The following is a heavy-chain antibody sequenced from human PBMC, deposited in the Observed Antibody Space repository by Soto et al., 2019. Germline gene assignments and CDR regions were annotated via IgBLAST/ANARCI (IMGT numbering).Heavy chain of an antibody. J-gene: IGHJ4*02. D-gene: IGHD1-1*01. V-gene: IGHV4-59*01. Sequence: SETLSLTCTVSGGSITTYYWSWIRQPPGKGLEWIGNIYYSGTTNYNPSLKSRVTISVDTSKNQFSLKLRSVTAADTAVYYCARTGGTAGTIGTFDYWGQGTLVTVSS. CDR3: ARTGGTAGTIGTFDY. CDR1: GGSITTYY. CDR2: IYYSGTT.